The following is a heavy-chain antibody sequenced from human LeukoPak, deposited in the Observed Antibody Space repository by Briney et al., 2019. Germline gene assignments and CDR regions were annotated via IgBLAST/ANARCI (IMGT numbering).Heavy chain of an antibody. V-gene: IGHV4-39*01. CDR1: GGSISSSSYY. D-gene: IGHD6-13*01. CDR3: ARLRTVAAAGIIWFDP. J-gene: IGHJ5*02. CDR2: IYYSGST. Sequence: SETLSLTCTVSGGSISSSSYYWGWIRQPPGKGLEWIGSIYYSGSTYYNPSLKSRVTISVDTSKNQSSLKLSSVTAADTAVYYCARLRTVAAAGIIWFDPWGQGTLVTVSS.